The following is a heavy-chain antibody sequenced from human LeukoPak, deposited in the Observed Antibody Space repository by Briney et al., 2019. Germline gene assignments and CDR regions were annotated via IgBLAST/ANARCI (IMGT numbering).Heavy chain of an antibody. CDR1: GFTFSDYA. J-gene: IGHJ4*02. D-gene: IGHD4-11*01. CDR2: FKTKYHQV. CDR3: ARSVPDYTRFDY. V-gene: IGHV3-23*05. Sequence: PGGSLRLSCVASGFTFSDYAMNWVRQAPGEGLEWVSTFKTKYHQVYYAESVRGRFTISKDNSRNTVFLQMNSLRADDTALYYCARSVPDYTRFDYWGQGALVTVSS.